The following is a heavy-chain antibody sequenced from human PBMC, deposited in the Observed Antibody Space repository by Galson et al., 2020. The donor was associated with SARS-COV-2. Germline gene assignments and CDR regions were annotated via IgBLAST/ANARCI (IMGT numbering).Heavy chain of an antibody. CDR2: SKSKTDGGTT. D-gene: IGHD3-22*01. V-gene: IGHV3-15*01. J-gene: IGHJ3*02. CDR3: TTDNSVLLTMKVVPEWGRAFDI. Sequence: GGSLRLSCAASGFTFSNAWMNWVRQIPGKGLEWVGRSKSKTDGGTTDYAAPVKGRFTVSRDDSKNTLFLQMNSLTAEDTAVYYCTTDNSVLLTMKVVPEWGRAFDIWGQGTMVTVSS. CDR1: GFTFSNAW.